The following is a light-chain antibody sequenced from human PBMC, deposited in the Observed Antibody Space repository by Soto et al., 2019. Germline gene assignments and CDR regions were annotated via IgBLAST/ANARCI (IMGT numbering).Light chain of an antibody. V-gene: IGKV1-5*01. CDR2: DAS. CDR1: QSISSW. J-gene: IGKJ1*01. Sequence: DIQMTQSPSTLSASVGDRVTITCRASQSISSWLAWYQQKPGKAPKLLIYDASSLESGVPSRFSGRGSGTXCTLTISSLQPEDFATYYCQQGYSISWTFGQGTKVDIK. CDR3: QQGYSISWT.